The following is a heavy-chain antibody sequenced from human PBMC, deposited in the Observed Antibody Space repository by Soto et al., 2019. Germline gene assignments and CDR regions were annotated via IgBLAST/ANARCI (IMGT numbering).Heavy chain of an antibody. Sequence: SETLSLTCTVSGGSISSGDYYWSWIRQPPGKGLEWIGYIYYSGSTYYNPSLKSRVTISVDTSKNQFSLKLSSVTAADTAVYYCAAYTASSGRHFGYWGQGTLVTVSS. J-gene: IGHJ4*02. CDR2: IYYSGST. CDR1: GGSISSGDYY. D-gene: IGHD3-16*01. V-gene: IGHV4-30-4*01. CDR3: AAYTASSGRHFGY.